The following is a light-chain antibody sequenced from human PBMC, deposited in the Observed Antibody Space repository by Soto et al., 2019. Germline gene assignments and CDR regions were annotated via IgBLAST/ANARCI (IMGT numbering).Light chain of an antibody. CDR1: ASDIGNYNW. CDR2: AVN. CDR3: SSYRAYSTLWV. V-gene: IGLV2-14*01. J-gene: IGLJ3*02. Sequence: QSALTQPASVSGSPGQSITISCTGTASDIGNYNWVPWYQQYPGKAPKLMIYAVNNRPSGVSNRFSASKSGNTASLTISGLQAEDEADYYCSSYRAYSTLWVFGGGTKVTVL.